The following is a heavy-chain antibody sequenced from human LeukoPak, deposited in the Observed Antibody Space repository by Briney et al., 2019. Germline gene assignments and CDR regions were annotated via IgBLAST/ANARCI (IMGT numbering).Heavy chain of an antibody. CDR3: ARLHGDYVPYYYYMDV. CDR2: IYYSGST. Sequence: SETLSLTCTVSGGSISSSSYYWGWIRQPPGKGLEWIGSIYYSGSTYYNPSLKSRVTISVDTSKNQFSLKLSSVTAADTAVYYCARLHGDYVPYYYYMDVWGKGTTVTVSS. D-gene: IGHD4-17*01. V-gene: IGHV4-39*07. CDR1: GGSISSSSYY. J-gene: IGHJ6*03.